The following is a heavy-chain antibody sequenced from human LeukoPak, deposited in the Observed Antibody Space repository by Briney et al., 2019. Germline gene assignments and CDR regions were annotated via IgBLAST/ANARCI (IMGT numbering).Heavy chain of an antibody. J-gene: IGHJ4*02. Sequence: GGSLRLSCAASGFTVSSNYMSWVRQAPGKGLEWVSVIYSGGSTYYADSVKGRFTISRDNSKNTLYLQMNSLRAEDTAVYYCAREHYYGSGSQFDYWGQGTLVTVFS. CDR2: IYSGGST. V-gene: IGHV3-53*01. CDR1: GFTVSSNY. CDR3: AREHYYGSGSQFDY. D-gene: IGHD3-10*01.